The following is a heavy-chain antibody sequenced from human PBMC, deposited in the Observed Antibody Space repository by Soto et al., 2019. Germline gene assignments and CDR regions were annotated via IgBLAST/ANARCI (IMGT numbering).Heavy chain of an antibody. CDR3: AKDAVPYNGKWDWFDS. CDR2: IGGLGSDT. CDR1: SFTFSDFA. Sequence: DVQLLESGGGLVQPGGSLTLSCAASSFTFSDFAMSWVRQAPGKGLEWVSSIGGLGSDTYYADPVKGRFTISRDNSKNTLYLQMDGLRDEDTALYYCAKDAVPYNGKWDWFDSWGKGTLVIVS. J-gene: IGHJ5*01. D-gene: IGHD1-20*01. V-gene: IGHV3-23*01.